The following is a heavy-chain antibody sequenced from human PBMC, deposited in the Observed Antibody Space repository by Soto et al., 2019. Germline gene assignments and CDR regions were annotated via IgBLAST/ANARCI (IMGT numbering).Heavy chain of an antibody. CDR1: GYTFTNYG. V-gene: IGHV1-18*01. CDR2: ISAYNGDT. CDR3: ARGRQLVVYFSDYLDV. Sequence: QVQLLQSGAEVKKPGASVKVSCKASGYTFTNYGITWVRQAPGQGLEWMGWISAYNGDTHYTQRLQGRVTMTTDTPTSTAYMKRRGRKSDTTAVYYLARGRQLVVYFSDYLDVWGKGTTVTVSS. D-gene: IGHD6-6*01. J-gene: IGHJ6*03.